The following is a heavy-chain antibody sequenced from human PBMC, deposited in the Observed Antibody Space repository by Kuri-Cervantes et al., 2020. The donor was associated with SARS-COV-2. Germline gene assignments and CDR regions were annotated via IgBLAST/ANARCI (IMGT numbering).Heavy chain of an antibody. CDR2: IRSRSSYI. V-gene: IGHV3-21*01. J-gene: IGHJ6*02. CDR3: ARVVNSVVVPAYYDGMDV. D-gene: IGHD2-2*01. Sequence: GGSLRPACVTVASTLSIYSINWVRQAPGKGLEWVSSIRSRSSYIYYADSVKGRFTISRDNAKNSLYLQMNSLRAEDTAVYYGARVVNSVVVPAYYDGMDVWGQGTTVTVSS. CDR1: ASTLSIYS.